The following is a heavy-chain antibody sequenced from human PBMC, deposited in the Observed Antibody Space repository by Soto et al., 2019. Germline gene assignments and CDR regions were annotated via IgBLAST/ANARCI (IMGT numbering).Heavy chain of an antibody. CDR2: ISWNSGSI. Sequence: EVQLVESGGGLVQPGRSLRLSCAASGFTFDDYAMHWVRQAPGNGLEWVSGISWNSGSIGYADSVKGRFTISRDNAKNSMYLQMNSLRAEDTALYYCASGLSLSEGYWGQGTLVTVSS. J-gene: IGHJ4*02. CDR1: GFTFDDYA. CDR3: ASGLSLSEGY. D-gene: IGHD3-16*02. V-gene: IGHV3-9*01.